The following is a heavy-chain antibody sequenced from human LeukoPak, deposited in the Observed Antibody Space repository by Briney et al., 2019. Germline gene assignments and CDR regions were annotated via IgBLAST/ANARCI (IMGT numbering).Heavy chain of an antibody. V-gene: IGHV3-74*01. CDR2: ITSGGTNT. D-gene: IGHD3-22*01. Sequence: GGSLRLSCAASGFTFNSYRMHWVRLVPGKGPVWVSHITSGGTNTNYAESVKGRFTISRDNAKNTLYLQMNSLGAEDTAMYYCARISYDSSGYFDYWGQGTLVTVSS. J-gene: IGHJ4*02. CDR1: GFTFNSYR. CDR3: ARISYDSSGYFDY.